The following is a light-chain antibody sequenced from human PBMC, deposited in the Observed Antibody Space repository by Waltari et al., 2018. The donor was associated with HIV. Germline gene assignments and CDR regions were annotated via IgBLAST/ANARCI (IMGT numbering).Light chain of an antibody. CDR2: DVS. CDR1: SSDVGGYNY. V-gene: IGLV2-14*01. CDR3: SSYTSSSTSVV. Sequence: QSALTQTASVSGSPGQSITISCTGTSSDVGGYNYVSWDQQRPGKAPKRRIYDVSSRPSGVSNRLSGCKSGNTASLTISGPQAWDEADYYCSSYTSSSTSVVFGGGTKLTVL. J-gene: IGLJ2*01.